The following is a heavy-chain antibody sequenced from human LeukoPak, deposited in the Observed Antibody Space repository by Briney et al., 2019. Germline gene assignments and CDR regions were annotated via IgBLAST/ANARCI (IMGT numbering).Heavy chain of an antibody. J-gene: IGHJ4*02. V-gene: IGHV3-23*01. Sequence: HPGGSLRLSCAASGFTFSSYAMSWVRQAPGKGLEWVSAISGSGGSTYYADSVKGRFTISRDNSKNTLYLQMNSLRAEDTAVYYCAKVGPGYSYGYLTGQDYFDYWGQGTLVTVSS. CDR3: AKVGPGYSYGYLTGQDYFDY. CDR1: GFTFSSYA. CDR2: ISGSGGST. D-gene: IGHD5-18*01.